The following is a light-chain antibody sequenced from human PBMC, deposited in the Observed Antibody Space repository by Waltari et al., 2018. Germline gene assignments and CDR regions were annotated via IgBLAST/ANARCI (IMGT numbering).Light chain of an antibody. CDR3: QQRSNWPPT. V-gene: IGKV3-11*01. CDR1: QIFDSY. Sequence: ELVLTESPANVSLCRGERASLSCRAIQIFDSYLAWYQQKPGQAPRRLIYDASNSATGIPARFSVSGSGTGFTLTISSLEPEDFAVYYCQQRSNWPPTFGQGTRLEIK. CDR2: DAS. J-gene: IGKJ5*01.